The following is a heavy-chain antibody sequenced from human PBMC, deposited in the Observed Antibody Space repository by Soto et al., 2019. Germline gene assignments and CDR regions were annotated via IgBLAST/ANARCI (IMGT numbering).Heavy chain of an antibody. Sequence: SSETLSLTCTVSGDSITISSHYWGWIRQPPGKGLEWITNIYYSGSTYYNPSLKSRVTISLDTSKNQVPLKLGSVTAADTAVYYCARIKIVGVLTYYMDAWGKGTTVTVSS. V-gene: IGHV4-39*01. CDR1: GDSITISSHY. CDR2: IYYSGST. D-gene: IGHD3-3*01. CDR3: ARIKIVGVLTYYMDA. J-gene: IGHJ6*03.